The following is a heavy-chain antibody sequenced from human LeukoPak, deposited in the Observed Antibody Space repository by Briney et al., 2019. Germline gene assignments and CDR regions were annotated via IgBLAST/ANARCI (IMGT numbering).Heavy chain of an antibody. CDR1: GGSISSYY. CDR2: IYTSGST. CDR3: ARVSVRAIWFGEPLGWFDP. D-gene: IGHD3-10*01. V-gene: IGHV4-4*07. J-gene: IGHJ5*02. Sequence: SETLSLTCTVSGGSISSYYWSWIRQPAGKGLEWIGRIYTSGSTNYNPSLKSRVTMSVDTSKNQFSLKLSSVTAADTAVYYCARVSVRAIWFGEPLGWFDPWGQGTLVTVSS.